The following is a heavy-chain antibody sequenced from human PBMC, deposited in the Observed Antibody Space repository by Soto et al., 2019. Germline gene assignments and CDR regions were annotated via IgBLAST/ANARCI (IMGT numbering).Heavy chain of an antibody. J-gene: IGHJ6*02. CDR2: ISAYNGNT. D-gene: IGHD3-3*01. V-gene: IGHV1-18*01. Sequence: QVQLVQSGAEVKKPGASVKVSCKASGYTFTSYGISWVRQAPGQELEWMGWISAYNGNTNYAQKLQGRVTMTPDTSTSTAYMELRSLRSDDTAVYYCARDPSIFGGPDYYYGMDVWGQGTTVTVSS. CDR1: GYTFTSYG. CDR3: ARDPSIFGGPDYYYGMDV.